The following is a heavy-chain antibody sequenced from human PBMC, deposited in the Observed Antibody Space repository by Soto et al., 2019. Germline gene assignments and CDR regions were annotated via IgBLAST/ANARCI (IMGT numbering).Heavy chain of an antibody. CDR2: ISYDGSNK. J-gene: IGHJ5*02. Sequence: PGGSLRLSCAASGFTFSSYAMHWVRQAPGKGLEWVAVISYDGSNKYYADSVKGRFTISRDNSKNALYLQMNSLRAEDTAVYYCARGTGIAVPRFDPWGQGTLVTVSS. CDR1: GFTFSSYA. D-gene: IGHD6-19*01. V-gene: IGHV3-30-3*01. CDR3: ARGTGIAVPRFDP.